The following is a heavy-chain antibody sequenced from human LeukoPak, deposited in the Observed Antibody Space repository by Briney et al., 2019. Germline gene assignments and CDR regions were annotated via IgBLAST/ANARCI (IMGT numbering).Heavy chain of an antibody. J-gene: IGHJ4*02. CDR1: VGSISSYY. CDR3: ARMGGYNGYYFDY. CDR2: IYYIGSI. D-gene: IGHD5-18*01. V-gene: IGHV4-59*08. Sequence: SETLSLTCTVPVGSISSYYWSWIRQPPRKGLEWIGYIYYIGSINYNPSLKSRVTIPVHTAKHQFSLNLSSTTAAHTAVYYIARMGGYNGYYFDYWGQGTLVTVSS.